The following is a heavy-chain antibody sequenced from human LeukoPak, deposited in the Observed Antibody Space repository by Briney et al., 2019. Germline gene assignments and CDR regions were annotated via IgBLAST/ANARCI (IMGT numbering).Heavy chain of an antibody. V-gene: IGHV3-21*01. CDR3: AREPSYSSSWYTSCDY. CDR1: GFTFSSYS. CDR2: ISSSSSYI. J-gene: IGHJ4*02. Sequence: GGSLRLSCAASGFTFSSYSMNWVRQAPGKGLEWVSSISSSSSYIYYADSVKGRFTISRDNAKSSLYLQMNSLRAEDTAVYYCAREPSYSSSWYTSCDYWGQGTLVTVSS. D-gene: IGHD6-13*01.